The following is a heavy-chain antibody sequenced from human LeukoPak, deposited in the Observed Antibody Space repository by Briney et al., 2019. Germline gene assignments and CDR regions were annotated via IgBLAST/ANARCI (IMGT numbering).Heavy chain of an antibody. V-gene: IGHV1-18*01. D-gene: IGHD6-6*01. CDR1: GYTFTSYG. J-gene: IGHJ4*02. CDR3: ARGRFEYSSSSLFDY. CDR2: ISAYNGNT. Sequence: ASVKVSCKASGYTFTSYGISWVRQAPGQGLEWMGWISAYNGNTNYAQKPQGRVTMTTDTSTSTAYMELRSLRSDDTAVYYCARGRFEYSSSSLFDYWGQGTLVTVSS.